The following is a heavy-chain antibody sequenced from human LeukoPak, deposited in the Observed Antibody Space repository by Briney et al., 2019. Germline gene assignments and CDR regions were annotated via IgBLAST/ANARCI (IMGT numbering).Heavy chain of an antibody. D-gene: IGHD6-13*01. CDR1: GFTFSSYS. CDR2: ISSSSSYI. CDR3: GREAGIAAAGPPSAAP. V-gene: IGHV3-21*01. J-gene: IGHJ4*02. Sequence: GGSLRLSCAASGFTFSSYSMNWVRQAPGKGLEWVSSISSSSSYIYYADSVKGRFTISRDNAKNSLYLQMNSLRAEDTAVYYWGREAGIAAAGPPSAAPGGQETRSTVSS.